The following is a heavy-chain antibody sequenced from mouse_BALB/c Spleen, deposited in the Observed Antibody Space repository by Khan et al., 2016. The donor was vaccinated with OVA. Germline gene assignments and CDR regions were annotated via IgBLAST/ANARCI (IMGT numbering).Heavy chain of an antibody. V-gene: IGHV1-63*02. CDR3: ARPYYYGSRYDTMDA. D-gene: IGHD1-1*01. CDR1: GYTFTNYW. Sequence: QIQLVQSGAELVRPGTSVKMSCKAAGYTFTNYWIGWIKQRPGHGLEWIGDIYPGSGNTNFNENFRGKATLTADTSSSTAYMQLSSLTSEDSAIYYCARPYYYGSRYDTMDAWGQGTSVTVSS. CDR2: IYPGSGNT. J-gene: IGHJ4*01.